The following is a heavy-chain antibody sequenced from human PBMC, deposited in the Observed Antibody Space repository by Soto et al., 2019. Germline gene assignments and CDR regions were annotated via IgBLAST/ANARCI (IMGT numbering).Heavy chain of an antibody. D-gene: IGHD3-22*01. V-gene: IGHV3-30*18. CDR2: ISYDGSNK. CDR3: AKTYYYDSSGYLYYYYGMDV. J-gene: IGHJ6*02. CDR1: GFTFSSYG. Sequence: GGSLRLSWAASGFTFSSYGMHWVRQAPGKGLEWVAVISYDGSNKYYADSVKGRFTISRDNSKNTLYLQMNSLRAEDTAVYYCAKTYYYDSSGYLYYYYGMDVWGQGTTVTVSS.